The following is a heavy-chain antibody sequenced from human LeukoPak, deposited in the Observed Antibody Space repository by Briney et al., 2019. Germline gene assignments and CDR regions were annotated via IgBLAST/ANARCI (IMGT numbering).Heavy chain of an antibody. V-gene: IGHV4-30-2*01. J-gene: IGHJ4*02. D-gene: IGHD3-3*01. Sequence: SETLSLTCTVSGGSISSGGYYWSWIRQPPGKGLEWIGYIYHSGSTYYNPSLKSRVTISLDTSKNQFSLRLSSVTAADTAVYFCAKSSGDYRFDYWGQGTLVTVSS. CDR3: AKSSGDYRFDY. CDR1: GGSISSGGYY. CDR2: IYHSGST.